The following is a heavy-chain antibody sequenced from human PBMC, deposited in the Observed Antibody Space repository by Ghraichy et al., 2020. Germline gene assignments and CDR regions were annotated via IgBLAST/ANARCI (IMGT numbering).Heavy chain of an antibody. CDR2: IYFSGST. Sequence: SQTLSLTCTVSGGSVSSANVYWSWIRQPPGKGLEWIGYIYFSGSTNYNPSLKSRVTMSIDTSKRQFSLKLSSVTAADTAVYYCASRTAVPRTAAAWFDPWGQGALVTVSS. CDR3: ASRTAVPRTAAAWFDP. D-gene: IGHD6-19*01. V-gene: IGHV4-61*01. CDR1: GGSVSSANVY. J-gene: IGHJ5*02.